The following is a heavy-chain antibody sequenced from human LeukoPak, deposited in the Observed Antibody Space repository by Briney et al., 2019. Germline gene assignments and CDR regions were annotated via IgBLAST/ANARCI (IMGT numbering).Heavy chain of an antibody. V-gene: IGHV4-61*02. D-gene: IGHD5-12*01. J-gene: IGHJ3*02. Sequence: SQTLSLTCTVSGGSISSDSHYWNWIRQPAGKGLERIGRIYTSGSTNYNPSLNPSLKSRATISIDTSKNQFSLRLSAVTAADTAVYYCARDGLSDAFDIWGQGTMVTVSS. CDR2: IYTSGST. CDR3: ARDGLSDAFDI. CDR1: GGSISSDSHY.